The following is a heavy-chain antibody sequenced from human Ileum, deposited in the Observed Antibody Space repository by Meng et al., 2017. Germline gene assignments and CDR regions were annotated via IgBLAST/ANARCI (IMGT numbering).Heavy chain of an antibody. Sequence: GGGWVQPGRSLRSSCGRFGCTFTSRGLSWVRLAPGKGLEWVAVIWYDGSKEYYADSVKGRFTITIDDYKNTIYLQMNYLRAEDTAVYYCTRCYGDWFSGDHWCRGTLVTVSS. CDR3: TRCYGDWFSGDH. V-gene: IGHV3-33*01. J-gene: IGHJ2*01. CDR2: IWYDGSKE. D-gene: IGHD3/OR15-3a*01. CDR1: GCTFTSRG.